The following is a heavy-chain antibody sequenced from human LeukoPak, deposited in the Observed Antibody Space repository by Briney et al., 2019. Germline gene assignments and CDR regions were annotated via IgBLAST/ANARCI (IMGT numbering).Heavy chain of an antibody. CDR3: ATSADAPGNY. CDR1: GFTFSDYG. D-gene: IGHD2-2*01. Sequence: GGSLRLSCAASGFTFSDYGMHWVRQAPGKGLEWVANIRQDGSVKYYVGSVKGRFTISRDNAENSLYLQMNSLRADDTAVYYCATSADAPGNYWGQGTLVTVSS. CDR2: IRQDGSVK. V-gene: IGHV3-7*01. J-gene: IGHJ4*02.